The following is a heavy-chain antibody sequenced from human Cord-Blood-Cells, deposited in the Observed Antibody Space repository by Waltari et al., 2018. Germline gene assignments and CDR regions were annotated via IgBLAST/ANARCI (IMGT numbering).Heavy chain of an antibody. V-gene: IGHV1-24*01. CDR1: GYTLTELS. Sequence: QVQLVQSGAEVKKPGASVKVSCKVAGYTLTELSMHWVRQAPGTGLEWMGGFDPEDGETIYAQKFQGRVTMTEDTSTDTAYMELSSLRSEDTAVYYCATFAYYDFWSGYYPFDYWGQGTLVTVSS. CDR3: ATFAYYDFWSGYYPFDY. CDR2: FDPEDGET. J-gene: IGHJ4*02. D-gene: IGHD3-3*01.